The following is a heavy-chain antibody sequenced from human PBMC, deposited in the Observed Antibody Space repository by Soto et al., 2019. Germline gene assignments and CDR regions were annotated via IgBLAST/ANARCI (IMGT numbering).Heavy chain of an antibody. CDR3: ARPYDSSQSPRFDY. D-gene: IGHD3-22*01. CDR1: GYTFTGYY. Sequence: ASVEGSCKASGYTFTGYYMHWVRQAPGQGLEWMGWISPYDGKTNYAQNLQGRVSMTTDTSTTTAYMELRSLRSDDTAVYYCARPYDSSQSPRFDYWGQGTLVTVSS. V-gene: IGHV1-18*04. CDR2: ISPYDGKT. J-gene: IGHJ4*02.